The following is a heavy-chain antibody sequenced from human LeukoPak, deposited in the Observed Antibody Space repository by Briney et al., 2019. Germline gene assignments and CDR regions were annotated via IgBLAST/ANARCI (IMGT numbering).Heavy chain of an antibody. CDR2: ISWNSGSI. CDR3: AKGLYYGDYENWFDP. Sequence: GGSLRLPCAASGFTFDDYAMHWVRQAPGKGLEWVSGISWNSGSIGYADSVKGRFTISRDNAKNSLYLQMNSLRAEDTALYYCAKGLYYGDYENWFDPWGQGTLVTVSS. J-gene: IGHJ5*02. V-gene: IGHV3-9*01. D-gene: IGHD4-17*01. CDR1: GFTFDDYA.